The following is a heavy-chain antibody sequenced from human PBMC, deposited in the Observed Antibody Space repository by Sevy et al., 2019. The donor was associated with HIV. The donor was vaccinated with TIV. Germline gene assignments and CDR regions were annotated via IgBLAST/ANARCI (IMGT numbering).Heavy chain of an antibody. V-gene: IGHV4-59*01. CDR2: IYYSGST. CDR3: ARDGFGGGSLTGLDP. CDR1: GGSISSYY. J-gene: IGHJ5*02. D-gene: IGHD2-15*01. Sequence: SETLSLTCTVSGGSISSYYWSWIRQPPGKGLEWIGYIYYSGSTNYNPSLKSRVTISVDTSKNQFSLKLSSVTAADTAVYYCARDGFGGGSLTGLDPWGQGTLVTVSS.